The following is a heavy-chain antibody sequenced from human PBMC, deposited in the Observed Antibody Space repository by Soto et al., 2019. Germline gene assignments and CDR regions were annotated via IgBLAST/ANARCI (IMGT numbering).Heavy chain of an antibody. J-gene: IGHJ5*02. CDR1: GYTFTSYG. CDR2: ISAYNGNT. CDR3: ARDGYCSSTSCYRDGWFDP. V-gene: IGHV1-18*04. Sequence: GASEKVSCKASGYTFTSYGISWVRQAPGQGLEWMGWISAYNGNTNYAQKLQGRVTMTTDTSTSTAYMELRSLRSDDTAVYYCARDGYCSSTSCYRDGWFDPWGQGTLVTVSS. D-gene: IGHD2-2*01.